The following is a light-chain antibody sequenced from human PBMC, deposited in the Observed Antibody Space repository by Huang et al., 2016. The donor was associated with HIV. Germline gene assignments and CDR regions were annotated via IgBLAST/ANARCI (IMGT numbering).Light chain of an antibody. J-gene: IGKJ1*01. CDR2: AAS. CDR3: LQHHAYPRT. Sequence: DIQLTQSPSAMSASVCDRVSITCRAIQGIANDLVWFQQRPGGAPKRLIYAASSLQSGGPSRFSGSGSGTKFTLTISGLQPEDFATYYCLQHHAYPRTFGQGTKVEV. V-gene: IGKV1-17*03. CDR1: QGIAND.